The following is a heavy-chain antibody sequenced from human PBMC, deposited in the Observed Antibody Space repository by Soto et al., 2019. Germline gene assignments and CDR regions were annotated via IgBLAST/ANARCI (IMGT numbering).Heavy chain of an antibody. V-gene: IGHV4-39*01. D-gene: IGHD6-25*01. CDR2: IYFTGNT. Sequence: SETLSLTCSASGGSITSSSHFWGWVRQPPGKGLEWIGTIYFTGNTYYTPSLKSRLTMSIDTSKNEFSLRLNSVTAADTAVYYCAGQTFTIAAASYGRSNWFDPWGPGTLVPSPQ. CDR1: GGSITSSSHF. J-gene: IGHJ5*02. CDR3: AGQTFTIAAASYGRSNWFDP.